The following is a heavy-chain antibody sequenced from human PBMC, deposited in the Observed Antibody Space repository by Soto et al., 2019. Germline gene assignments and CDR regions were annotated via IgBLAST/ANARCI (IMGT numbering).Heavy chain of an antibody. CDR2: INPGTGST. J-gene: IGHJ4*02. CDR1: GYSFTSYY. V-gene: IGHV1-46*01. Sequence: QVQLVHSGPEVKKPGASVKVSCKASGYSFTSYYMHWVRQGPGQGLEWMGKINPGTGSTIYAQRFQGGITMTRDTSTSTVYMELSSLRFEDTAMYYCARESSYGYNFFDYWGQGTLVTVSS. D-gene: IGHD3-16*02. CDR3: ARESSYGYNFFDY.